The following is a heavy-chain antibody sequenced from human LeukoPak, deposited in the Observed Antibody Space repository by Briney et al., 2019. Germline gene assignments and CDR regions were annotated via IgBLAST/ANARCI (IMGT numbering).Heavy chain of an antibody. CDR2: INGGSGNT. D-gene: IGHD3-22*01. CDR1: GYTFIDYT. V-gene: IGHV1-3*01. CDR3: ANPRYDSSGYYYVD. Sequence: ASVKVSCKASGYTFIDYTMHWLRQAPGQRLDWMGWINGGSGNTKYSPEFQGRVTITRDTSASTGYMELSSLRSEDTAVYYCANPRYDSSGYYYVDWGQGTLVTVSS. J-gene: IGHJ4*02.